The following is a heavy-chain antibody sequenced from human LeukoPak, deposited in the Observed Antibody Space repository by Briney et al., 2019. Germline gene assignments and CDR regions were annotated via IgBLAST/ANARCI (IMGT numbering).Heavy chain of an antibody. Sequence: SETLSLTCTVSGGSISSYYWSWIRQSAGKGLEWIGRIYTSGSTNYNPSLKSRVTMSVDTSKNQFSLNLNSVTAADTAVYYCAREMRHYYGSGSGHDYWGQGTLVTVSS. J-gene: IGHJ4*02. V-gene: IGHV4-4*07. CDR3: AREMRHYYGSGSGHDY. D-gene: IGHD3-10*01. CDR1: GGSISSYY. CDR2: IYTSGST.